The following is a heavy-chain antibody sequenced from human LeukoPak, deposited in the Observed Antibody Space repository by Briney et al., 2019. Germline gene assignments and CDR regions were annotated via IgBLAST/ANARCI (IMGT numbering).Heavy chain of an antibody. Sequence: SETLSLTCNVSGHSISTDYYWSWIRPPPGKGLEWIGYIYYSGSTNYNPSLKSRVTISVDTSKNQFSLKLSSVTAADTAVYYCARDSNYYGSGSYYSRDAFDIWGQGTMVTVSS. J-gene: IGHJ3*02. CDR3: ARDSNYYGSGSYYSRDAFDI. CDR1: GHSISTDYY. CDR2: IYYSGST. D-gene: IGHD3-10*01. V-gene: IGHV4-59*12.